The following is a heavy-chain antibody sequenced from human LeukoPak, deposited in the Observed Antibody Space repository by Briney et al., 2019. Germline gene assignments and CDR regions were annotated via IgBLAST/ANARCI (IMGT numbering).Heavy chain of an antibody. CDR1: GFTLSSYW. D-gene: IGHD2-15*01. Sequence: AGGSLRLSCAVSGFTLSSYWMRWVSHAPGKGLVWVSRINSDGSSTNYADSVKGRFTISRDNAKNTLYLQMNSLRAEDTAVYYCARGRSASDSDYWGQGTLVTVSS. CDR3: ARGRSASDSDY. CDR2: INSDGSST. V-gene: IGHV3-74*01. J-gene: IGHJ4*02.